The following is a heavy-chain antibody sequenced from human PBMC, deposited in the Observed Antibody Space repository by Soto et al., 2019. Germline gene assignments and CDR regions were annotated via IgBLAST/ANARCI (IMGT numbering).Heavy chain of an antibody. CDR3: VRDGHRGPSDAFDV. J-gene: IGHJ3*01. V-gene: IGHV3-48*03. Sequence: EVQLVESGGGLVQPGGSLRLSCTASGFSSSNYEMNWIRQAPGKGLEWVSHISTTGTSPYYADSVRGRFTVSRDTANNSIYLQMNSLRAEDTALYYRVRDGHRGPSDAFDVWGQGTMVTVSS. D-gene: IGHD3-10*01. CDR2: ISTTGTSP. CDR1: GFSSSNYE.